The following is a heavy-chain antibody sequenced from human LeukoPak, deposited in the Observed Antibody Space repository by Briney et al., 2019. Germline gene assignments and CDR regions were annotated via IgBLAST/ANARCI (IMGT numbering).Heavy chain of an antibody. D-gene: IGHD5-12*01. CDR1: GFTFSDYY. CDR2: ISSSSSYT. CDR3: ARLGWATAPLDY. V-gene: IGHV3-11*06. J-gene: IGHJ4*02. Sequence: GGSLRLSCAASGFTFSDYYMSWIRQAPGRGLEWVSYISSSSSYTNYADSVKGRFTISRDNAKNSLYLQMNSLRAEDTAVYYCARLGWATAPLDYWGQGTLVTVSS.